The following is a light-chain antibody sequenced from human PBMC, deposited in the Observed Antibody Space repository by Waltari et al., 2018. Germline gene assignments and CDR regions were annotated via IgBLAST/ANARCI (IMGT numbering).Light chain of an antibody. V-gene: IGLV3-25*03. Sequence: SYELTQPPSVSVSPGQTARITCSGDALPKQSAHWYQQKPGQAPVLVKYKDSERPSGIPERFSGSSSGTTVTLTISGVQAEDEADYYCQSADSSGTYVVFGGGTKLTVL. CDR2: KDS. CDR1: ALPKQS. J-gene: IGLJ2*01. CDR3: QSADSSGTYVV.